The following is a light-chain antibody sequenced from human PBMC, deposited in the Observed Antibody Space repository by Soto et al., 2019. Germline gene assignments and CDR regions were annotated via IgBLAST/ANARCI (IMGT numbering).Light chain of an antibody. CDR3: QQSYSTPWT. CDR1: QSISSY. J-gene: IGKJ1*01. CDR2: AAS. V-gene: IGKV1-39*01. Sequence: DIQMTQSPSSLSASVGDRVTITCRASQSISSYLNWYQQKPGKAPKLLIYAASSVQSGVPSRFSCSGSGTDFTLTISSLQHEDFATYYCQQSYSTPWTFGQGTKVDIK.